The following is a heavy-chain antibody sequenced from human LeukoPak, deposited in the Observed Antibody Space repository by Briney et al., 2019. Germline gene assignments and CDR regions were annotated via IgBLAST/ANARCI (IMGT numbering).Heavy chain of an antibody. CDR1: GGSFSGYY. V-gene: IGHV4-34*01. CDR2: IYLSGGT. CDR3: ARRIEKTAMVDY. D-gene: IGHD5-18*01. Sequence: SETLSLTCAVYGGSFSGYYWSWIRQPPGKGLEWIGEIYLSGGTNYNPSLKSRVTISVDTSKDQFSLKLSSVTAADTAVYYCARRIEKTAMVDYWGQGTLVTVSS. J-gene: IGHJ4*02.